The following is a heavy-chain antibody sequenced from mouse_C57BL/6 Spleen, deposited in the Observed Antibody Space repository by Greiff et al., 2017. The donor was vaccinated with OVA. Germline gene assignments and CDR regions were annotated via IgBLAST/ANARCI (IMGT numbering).Heavy chain of an antibody. J-gene: IGHJ1*03. CDR3: ARSYYDYDWYFDV. V-gene: IGHV5-17*01. CDR1: GFTFSDYG. CDR2: ISSGSSTI. D-gene: IGHD2-4*01. Sequence: EVQLVESGGGLVKPGGSLKLSCAASGFTFSDYGMHWVRQAPEKGLEWVAYISSGSSTIYYADTVKGRFTISRDNAKNTLFLQMTSLRSEDTAMYYCARSYYDYDWYFDVWGTGTTVTVSS.